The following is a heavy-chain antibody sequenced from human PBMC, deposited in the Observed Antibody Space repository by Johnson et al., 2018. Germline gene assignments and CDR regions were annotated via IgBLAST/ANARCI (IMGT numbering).Heavy chain of an antibody. V-gene: IGHV4-59*11. CDR3: ARESSETTAPPYHYYYYMDV. J-gene: IGHJ6*03. CDR2: IYYSGST. D-gene: IGHD4-11*01. Sequence: QVQLQESGPGLVKPSEPLSLTCTVSGGFISSHYWSWIRQPPGKGLEWIGYIYYSGSTNYNPSLRSRFTISVDTSKNQFSLKLSSVTAADTAVYYCARESSETTAPPYHYYYYMDVWGKGTTVTVSS. CDR1: GGFISSHY.